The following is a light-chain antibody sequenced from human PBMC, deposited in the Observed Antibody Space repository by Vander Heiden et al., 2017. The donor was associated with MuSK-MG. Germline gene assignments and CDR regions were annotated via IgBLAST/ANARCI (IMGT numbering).Light chain of an antibody. CDR1: QSGSSN. CDR3: QQYSSWLLT. V-gene: IGKV3-15*01. Sequence: EIVMTQSPATLSVSPGEIATLSCWSSQSGSSNLAWYQHKPGQAPRLLIYGASSRATGVPDRFSGSGPGTEFTLTISRLESEDSAVYYCQQYSSWLLTFGGGTKVEIK. J-gene: IGKJ4*01. CDR2: GAS.